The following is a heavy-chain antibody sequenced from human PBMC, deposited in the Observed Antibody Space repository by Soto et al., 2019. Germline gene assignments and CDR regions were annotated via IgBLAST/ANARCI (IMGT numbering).Heavy chain of an antibody. CDR1: GASISSGDYY. V-gene: IGHV4-30-4*01. D-gene: IGHD6-13*01. CDR2: IYFSEST. J-gene: IGHJ4*02. Sequence: SETLSLTCNVSGASISSGDYYWSWIRQPPGKGLEWIGYIYFSESTSYNPSLKSRVTISGDKSKNQFSLKLSSVTAADTAVYYCARHGEHSSSWYFDFWGQGTLVTVSS. CDR3: ARHGEHSSSWYFDF.